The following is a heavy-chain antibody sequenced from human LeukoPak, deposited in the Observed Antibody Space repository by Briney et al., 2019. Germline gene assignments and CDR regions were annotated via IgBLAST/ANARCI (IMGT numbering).Heavy chain of an antibody. CDR2: IYYSGST. CDR1: GGSISSNY. Sequence: SETLSLTCTVSGGSISSNYWNWFRQPPGKGLEWIGYIYYSGSTDYNPSLKSRVTISVDTSKNQFSLRLTSVTAADTAVYYCARGRIVVPAAIPEAFGIWGQGTMVTVSS. D-gene: IGHD2-2*02. J-gene: IGHJ3*02. V-gene: IGHV4-59*01. CDR3: ARGRIVVPAAIPEAFGI.